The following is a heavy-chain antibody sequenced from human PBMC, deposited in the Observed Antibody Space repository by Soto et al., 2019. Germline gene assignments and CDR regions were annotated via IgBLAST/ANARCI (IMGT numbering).Heavy chain of an antibody. CDR2: IRQDGNEI. CDR1: GFTLSTYW. CDR3: GTDQWGGAFDI. D-gene: IGHD3-10*01. V-gene: IGHV3-7*01. J-gene: IGHJ3*02. Sequence: GGSLRLSCAASGFTLSTYWMAWFRQTPGKGLEFVANIRQDGNEINYVDSVKGRFTISRDNAKNSLFLQMNSLRDDDTAVYYCGTDQWGGAFDIGGQGTMVTVSS.